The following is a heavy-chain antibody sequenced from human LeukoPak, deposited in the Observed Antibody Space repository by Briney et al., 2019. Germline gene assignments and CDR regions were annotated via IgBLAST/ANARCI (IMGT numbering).Heavy chain of an antibody. CDR3: ARESDHSVSQVDFDL. J-gene: IGHJ3*01. Sequence: GESLRLSCAASGFTFSSYAMHWVRQAPGKGLEYVSAISSNGGSTYYANSVKGRFTISRDNSKNTLYLQMGSLRAEDTAVYYCARESDHSVSQVDFDLWGQGTMVTVSS. D-gene: IGHD1-14*01. CDR2: ISSNGGST. CDR1: GFTFSSYA. V-gene: IGHV3-64*01.